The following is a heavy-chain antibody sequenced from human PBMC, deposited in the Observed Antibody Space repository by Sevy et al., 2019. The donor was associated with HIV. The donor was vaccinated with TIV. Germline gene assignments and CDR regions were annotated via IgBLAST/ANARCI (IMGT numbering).Heavy chain of an antibody. V-gene: IGHV3-21*01. J-gene: IGHJ3*02. D-gene: IGHD3-16*01. CDR3: ASDTTMTTFGYAFDI. Sequence: GGALRLSCAASGFTFSSYSMNWVRQAPGKGLEWVSSISSSSSYIYYADSVKGRFTISRDNAKNSLYLQMNGLRAEDTAVYYCASDTTMTTFGYAFDIWGQGTMVTVSS. CDR1: GFTFSSYS. CDR2: ISSSSSYI.